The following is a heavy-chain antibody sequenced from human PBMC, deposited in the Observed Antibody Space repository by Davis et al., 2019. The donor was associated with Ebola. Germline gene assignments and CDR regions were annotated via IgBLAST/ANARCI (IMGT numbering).Heavy chain of an antibody. CDR3: ARDLPHDFWSGYDYGMDV. Sequence: SVKVSCKASGGTFSSYAISWVRQAPGQGLEWMGGIIPIFGTANYAQKFQGRVTITADKSTSTAYMELSSLRSEDTAVYYCARDLPHDFWSGYDYGMDVWGQGTTVTVSS. V-gene: IGHV1-69*06. D-gene: IGHD3-3*01. J-gene: IGHJ6*02. CDR2: IIPIFGTA. CDR1: GGTFSSYA.